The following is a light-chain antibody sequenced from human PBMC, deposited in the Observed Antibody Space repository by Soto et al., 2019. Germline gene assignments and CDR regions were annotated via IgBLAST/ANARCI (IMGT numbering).Light chain of an antibody. Sequence: EIVLTQSPATLSLSPGERATLSCRASQSVSSYLAWYQQKPGQAPRLLIYDASNRATGIPARFSGSGSGTDFTLTISSLEYEDFAVYYCQQRSNWPLTFGGGTKVDIK. CDR3: QQRSNWPLT. J-gene: IGKJ4*01. V-gene: IGKV3-11*01. CDR2: DAS. CDR1: QSVSSY.